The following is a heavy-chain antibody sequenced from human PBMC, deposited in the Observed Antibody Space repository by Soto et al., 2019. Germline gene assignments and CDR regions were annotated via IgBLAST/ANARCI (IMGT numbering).Heavy chain of an antibody. J-gene: IGHJ3*02. D-gene: IGHD3-3*02. CDR3: ARVLGNDAFDI. CDR2: MYHSGST. Sequence: PSETLSLICAVSGGSISSGVYSLSWIRQPPGKGLEWIGYMYHSGSTNYNPSLKSRVTISVDKSKNQFSLKLSSVTAADTAVYYCARVLGNDAFDIWGQGTMVTVSS. CDR1: GGSISSGVYS. V-gene: IGHV4-30-2*01.